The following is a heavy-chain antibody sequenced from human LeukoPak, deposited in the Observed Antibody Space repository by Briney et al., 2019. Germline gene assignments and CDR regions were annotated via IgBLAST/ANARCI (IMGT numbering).Heavy chain of an antibody. D-gene: IGHD3-22*01. CDR2: INHSGST. V-gene: IGHV4-34*01. J-gene: IGHJ4*02. CDR1: GGSFSGYY. CDR3: ASLRSDSSGYYNLRIDY. Sequence: SETLSLTCAVYGGSFSGYYWSWIRQPPGKGLEWIGEINHSGSTNYNPSLKSRVTISVDTSKNQFSLKLSSVTAADTAVYYCASLRSDSSGYYNLRIDYWGQGTLVTVSS.